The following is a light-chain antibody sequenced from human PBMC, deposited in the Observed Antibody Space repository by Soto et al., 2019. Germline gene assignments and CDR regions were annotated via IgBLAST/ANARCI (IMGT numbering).Light chain of an antibody. V-gene: IGLV2-23*03. Sequence: QSVLTQPASVSGSPGQSITISCTGTSSDVGSYNLVSWYQQHPGKAPKLMIYEGSKRPSGVSNRFSGSKSGNTASLTISGLQAEEEADYSCSSYAGSYPLVFGTVTKVTVL. CDR3: SSYAGSYPLV. CDR2: EGS. J-gene: IGLJ1*01. CDR1: SSDVGSYNL.